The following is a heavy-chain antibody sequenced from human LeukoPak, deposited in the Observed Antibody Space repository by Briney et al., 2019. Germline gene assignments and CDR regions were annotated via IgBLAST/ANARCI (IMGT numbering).Heavy chain of an antibody. J-gene: IGHJ4*02. V-gene: IGHV4-59*01. CDR1: GGSISSYY. CDR2: FYYSGST. CDR3: ARVTGYMIEDYFDY. D-gene: IGHD3-22*01. Sequence: PSETLSLTCTVSGGSISSYYWSWTRQPPGKGLEWIGYFYYSGSTNYNPSLKSRVTISVDTSKNQFSLRLRSVTAADTAVYYCARVTGYMIEDYFDYWGQGTLVTVSS.